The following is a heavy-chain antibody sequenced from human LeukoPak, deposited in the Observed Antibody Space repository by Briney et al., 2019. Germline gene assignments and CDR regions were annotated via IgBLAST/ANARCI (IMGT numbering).Heavy chain of an antibody. D-gene: IGHD6-13*01. J-gene: IGHJ4*02. CDR3: ARGVIAAGGNDFDY. CDR2: IYYSGST. V-gene: IGHV4-39*07. CDR1: GGSISSSSYY. Sequence: PSETLSLTCTVSGGSISSSSYYWGWIRQPPGKGLEWIGSIYYSGSTYYNPSLKSRVTISVDTSKNQFSLKLSSVPAADTAVYYCARGVIAAGGNDFDYWGQGTLVTVSS.